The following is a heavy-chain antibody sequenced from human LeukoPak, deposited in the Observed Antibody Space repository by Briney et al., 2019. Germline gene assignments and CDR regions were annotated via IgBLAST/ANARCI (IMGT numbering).Heavy chain of an antibody. V-gene: IGHV3-21*01. CDR1: GFTFSSYS. CDR3: ARVRGGVDGMDV. Sequence: PGGSLRLSCAASGFTFSSYSMNWVRQAPGKGLEWVSSISSSSSYIYYADSVKGRFTISRDNAKNSLYLQMNSLRAEDTAVYYCARVRGGVDGMDVWGQGTTVTVSS. D-gene: IGHD2-21*01. CDR2: ISSSSSYI. J-gene: IGHJ6*02.